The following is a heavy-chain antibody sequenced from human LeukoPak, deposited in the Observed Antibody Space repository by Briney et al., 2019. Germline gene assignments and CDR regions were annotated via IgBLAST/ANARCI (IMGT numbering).Heavy chain of an antibody. Sequence: PGGSLRLSCAASGFTFDDYAMHWVRQAPGKGLEWVSGISWNSGSIGYADSVKGRFTISRDNAKNSLYLQMNSLRAEDTALCYCAKGYDILTGRNWFDPWGQGTLVTVSS. CDR2: ISWNSGSI. D-gene: IGHD3-9*01. CDR3: AKGYDILTGRNWFDP. CDR1: GFTFDDYA. V-gene: IGHV3-9*01. J-gene: IGHJ5*02.